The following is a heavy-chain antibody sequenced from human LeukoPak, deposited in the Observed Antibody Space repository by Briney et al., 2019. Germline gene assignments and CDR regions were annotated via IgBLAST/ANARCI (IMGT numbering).Heavy chain of an antibody. V-gene: IGHV1-69*05. CDR2: IIPIFGTA. CDR1: GGTFSSYA. Sequence: SVKVSCKASGGTFSSYAISWVRQAPGQGLEWMGGIIPIFGTANYAQKFQGRVTITTDESTSTAYMELSSLRSEDTAVYYCARAPPYSSSPAYYYYYYMDVWGKGTTVTVSS. D-gene: IGHD6-6*01. CDR3: ARAPPYSSSPAYYYYYYMDV. J-gene: IGHJ6*03.